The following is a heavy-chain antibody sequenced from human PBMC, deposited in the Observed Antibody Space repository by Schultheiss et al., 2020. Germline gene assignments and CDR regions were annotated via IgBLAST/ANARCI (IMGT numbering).Heavy chain of an antibody. CDR2: IRSKAYGGTT. J-gene: IGHJ4*02. CDR1: GFTFGDYA. CDR3: TRDYCSGGSCDFDY. Sequence: GGSLRLSCTASGFTFGDYAMSWFRHAPGKGLEWVGFIRSKAYGGTTEYAASVKGRFTISRDDSKSIAYLQMNSLKTEDTSVYYCTRDYCSGGSCDFDYWGQGTLVTVSS. V-gene: IGHV3-49*03. D-gene: IGHD2-15*01.